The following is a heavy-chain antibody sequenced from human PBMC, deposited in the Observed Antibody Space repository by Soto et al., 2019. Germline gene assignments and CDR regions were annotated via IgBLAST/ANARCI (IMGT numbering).Heavy chain of an antibody. CDR2: IYYSGST. J-gene: IGHJ6*02. CDR1: GGSISSGGYY. CDR3: ARERYSSSWYPSDSYYYYGMDV. V-gene: IGHV4-31*03. D-gene: IGHD6-13*01. Sequence: PSETLSLTCTVSGGSISSGGYYWSWIRQHPGKGLEWIGYIYYSGSTYYNPSLKSRVTISVDTSKNQFSLKLSSVTAADTAVYYCARERYSSSWYPSDSYYYYGMDVWGQGTTVTVSS.